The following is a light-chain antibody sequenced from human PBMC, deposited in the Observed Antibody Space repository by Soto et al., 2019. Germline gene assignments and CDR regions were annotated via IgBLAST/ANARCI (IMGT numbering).Light chain of an antibody. J-gene: IGLJ3*02. CDR3: QSYDSSIWV. V-gene: IGLV6-57*03. CDR1: SGSIASNY. CDR2: ENK. Sequence: NFMLTQPHSVSESPGKTVTISCTRSSGSIASNYVQWYQQRPGSAPTTVIYENKQRPSGVPARFSGSIDSSSNSASLTISGLKTEDEADYYCQSYDSSIWVFGGGTKLTVL.